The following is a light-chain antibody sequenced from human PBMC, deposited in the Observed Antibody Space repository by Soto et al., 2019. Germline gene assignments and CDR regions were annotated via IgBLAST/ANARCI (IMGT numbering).Light chain of an antibody. V-gene: IGKV1-27*01. CDR1: QGISNY. Sequence: DIQMTQSPSSLSASVGDRVTITCRASQGISNYLAWYQQKPGKVPKLLIYAASTWQSGVPTRFSGSGSGTDFTLTINSLQPEDVATYYCQKYNSAPRAFGQGTKVEIK. J-gene: IGKJ1*01. CDR3: QKYNSAPRA. CDR2: AAS.